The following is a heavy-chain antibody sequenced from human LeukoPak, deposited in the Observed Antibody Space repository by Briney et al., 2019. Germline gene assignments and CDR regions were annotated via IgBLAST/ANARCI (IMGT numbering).Heavy chain of an antibody. D-gene: IGHD1-26*01. CDR1: GFTFSRSY. V-gene: IGHV3-7*01. CDR2: IKQDGTEK. CDR3: ARDHSTVGATGASDM. Sequence: QPGGSLRLSCAASGFTFSRSYTSWVRQAPGKELEWVANIKQDGTEKNYVDSVKGRFTISRDNAKNSVYLQMNSLRVEDTAVYYCARDHSTVGATGASDMWGQGTMVSVSS. J-gene: IGHJ3*02.